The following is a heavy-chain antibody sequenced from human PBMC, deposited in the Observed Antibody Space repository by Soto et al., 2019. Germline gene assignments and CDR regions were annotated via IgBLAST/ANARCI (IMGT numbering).Heavy chain of an antibody. CDR2: IYPGDSDT. CDR1: GDKFTNYW. Sequence: GESLKISCKGSGDKFTNYWIGWVRQMPGRGLEWLGLIYPGDSDTRYSSSFQGQVTISADKSISTAYLQWSSLKASDTAIYYCALVVRGVTTEAHYFDYWGQGTLVTVSS. CDR3: ALVVRGVTTEAHYFDY. D-gene: IGHD3-10*01. V-gene: IGHV5-51*01. J-gene: IGHJ4*02.